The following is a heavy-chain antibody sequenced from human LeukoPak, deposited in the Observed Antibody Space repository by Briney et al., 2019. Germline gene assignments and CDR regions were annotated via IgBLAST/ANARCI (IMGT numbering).Heavy chain of an antibody. CDR1: GFIFSAHP. J-gene: IGHJ4*02. CDR2: IGSDGSKK. D-gene: IGHD5/OR15-5a*01. CDR3: ARQMTSTRLFDS. Sequence: PGGSLRLSCVASGFIFSAHPLHWVRQSPDKGLEWVALIGSDGSKKYYADSVRGRFTVSGENSNNTLFLQMNTLRADDTAVYFCARQMTSTRLFDSWGQGTLVTVSS. V-gene: IGHV3-30*04.